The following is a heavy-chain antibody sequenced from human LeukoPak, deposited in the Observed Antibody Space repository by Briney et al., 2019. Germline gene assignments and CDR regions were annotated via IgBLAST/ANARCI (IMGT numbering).Heavy chain of an antibody. Sequence: SETLSLTCAVSGGSFSRPFWSWIRQTPGKGLEWIGEIDHSGRTDYNPSLEGRVTMSVDTSKNQISLRLTSVTAADTAVYFCARAERRINLARGVFGSHFDSWGQGTLVSVSS. CDR2: IDHSGRT. V-gene: IGHV4-34*01. CDR3: ARAERRINLARGVFGSHFDS. D-gene: IGHD3-10*01. CDR1: GGSFSRPF. J-gene: IGHJ5*01.